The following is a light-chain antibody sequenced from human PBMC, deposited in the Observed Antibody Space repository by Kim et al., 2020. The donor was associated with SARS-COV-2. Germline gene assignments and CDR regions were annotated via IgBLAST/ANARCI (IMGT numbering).Light chain of an antibody. J-gene: IGLJ3*02. V-gene: IGLV7-43*01. CDR2: RTS. CDR3: LLNYGGPWV. Sequence: QAVVTQEPSLTVSPGGTVTLTCASSTGTVTSAHNANWFQQKPGRAPRALIHRTSNRHSWTPARFSGSLLGDKAALTLSPVQPEDEADYYCLLNYGGPWVFGGGTKLTVL. CDR1: TGTVTSAHN.